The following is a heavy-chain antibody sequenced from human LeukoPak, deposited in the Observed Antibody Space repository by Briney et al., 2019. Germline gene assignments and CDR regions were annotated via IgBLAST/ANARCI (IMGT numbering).Heavy chain of an antibody. V-gene: IGHV3-73*01. D-gene: IGHD6-19*01. J-gene: IGHJ4*02. CDR3: TTIPGIAVAGTWFNY. CDR2: IRSKANSYAT. CDR1: GFTFDDYA. Sequence: GRSLRLSCAASGFTFDDYAMHWVRQASGKGLEWVGRIRSKANSYATAYAASVKGRFTISRDDSKNTAYLQMNSLKTEDTAVYYCTTIPGIAVAGTWFNYWGQGTLVTVSS.